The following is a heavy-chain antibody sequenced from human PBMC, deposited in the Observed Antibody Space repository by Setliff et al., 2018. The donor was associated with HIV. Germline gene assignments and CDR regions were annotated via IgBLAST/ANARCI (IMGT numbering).Heavy chain of an antibody. CDR2: IRYDGTYK. V-gene: IGHV3-30*02. J-gene: IGHJ4*02. Sequence: GGSLRLSCAASGFTFSSYGVHWVRQAPGKGLEWVAFIRYDGTYKYYADSLKGRFTISRDNSKNTLFLQMNSLRTEDTAVYYCAKNFYSSPWSPLDYWGQGTLVTVSS. CDR3: AKNFYSSPWSPLDY. CDR1: GFTFSSYG. D-gene: IGHD6-19*01.